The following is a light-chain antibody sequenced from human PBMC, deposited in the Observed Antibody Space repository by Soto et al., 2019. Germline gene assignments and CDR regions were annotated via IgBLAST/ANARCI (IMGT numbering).Light chain of an antibody. Sequence: DVQLTQSPSTLSAAIGDSVTITCRASQKIRNLLAWYQQKPGRAPKPLIFDASTLRTGVPSRFSGSESGTDFTLTISNLQPEDCAIYFCQQANSFPITFGQGTRLQFK. V-gene: IGKV1-5*01. CDR3: QQANSFPIT. CDR1: QKIRNL. CDR2: DAS. J-gene: IGKJ5*01.